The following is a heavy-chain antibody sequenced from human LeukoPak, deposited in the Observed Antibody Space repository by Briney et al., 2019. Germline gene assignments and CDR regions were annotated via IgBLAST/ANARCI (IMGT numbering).Heavy chain of an antibody. J-gene: IGHJ4*02. Sequence: PGGSLRLSCAASGFTFDDYAMSWVRQGPGKGLEWVSGINWNGGSTSYADSVKGRFTILRDNAKNSLYLQMNSLRAEDTAVYYCAKRRYYYDSSGSDYWGQGTLVTVSS. CDR2: INWNGGST. CDR3: AKRRYYYDSSGSDY. V-gene: IGHV3-20*04. D-gene: IGHD3-22*01. CDR1: GFTFDDYA.